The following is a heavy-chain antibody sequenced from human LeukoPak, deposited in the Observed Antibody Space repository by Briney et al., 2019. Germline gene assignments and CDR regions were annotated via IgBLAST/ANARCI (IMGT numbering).Heavy chain of an antibody. CDR1: GFTFSSYE. D-gene: IGHD1-26*01. J-gene: IGHJ5*02. CDR2: ISSSGSTI. Sequence: GSLRLSCAASGFTFSSYEMNWVRQAPGKGLEWVSYISSSGSTIYYADSVKGRFTISRDNAKNSLYLQMNSLRAEDTAVYYCARGLGDWSGATSWGQGTLVTVSS. CDR3: ARGLGDWSGATS. V-gene: IGHV3-48*03.